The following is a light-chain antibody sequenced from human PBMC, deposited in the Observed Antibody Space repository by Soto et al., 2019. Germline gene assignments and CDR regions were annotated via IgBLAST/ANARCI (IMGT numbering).Light chain of an antibody. J-gene: IGKJ5*01. Sequence: SPGTLSLSPGERATLSCRASQSVSSSFLAWYQQKVGQAPRLLIYGASSRATGIPDRFSGSGSGTDFTLTISRLEPEDFAVYYCQQYGSSPRTFGQGTRLEI. CDR2: GAS. CDR1: QSVSSSF. V-gene: IGKV3-20*01. CDR3: QQYGSSPRT.